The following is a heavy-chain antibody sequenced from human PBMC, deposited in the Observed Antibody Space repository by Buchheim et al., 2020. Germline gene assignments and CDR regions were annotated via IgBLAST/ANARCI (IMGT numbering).Heavy chain of an antibody. V-gene: IGHV3-7*01. J-gene: IGHJ4*02. CDR2: IKQDGSEK. CDR1: GFTFSSYW. CDR3: ARDSSLSLGYCSSTSCSYYFDY. Sequence: EVQLVESGGGLVQPGGSLRLSCAASGFTFSSYWMSWVRQAPGKGLEWVANIKQDGSEKYYVDSVKGRFTISRDNAKNSLYLQMNSLRAEDTAVYYCARDSSLSLGYCSSTSCSYYFDYWGQGTL. D-gene: IGHD2-2*01.